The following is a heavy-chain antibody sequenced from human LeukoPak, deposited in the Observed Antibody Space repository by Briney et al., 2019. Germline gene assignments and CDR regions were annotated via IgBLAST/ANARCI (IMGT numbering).Heavy chain of an antibody. J-gene: IGHJ4*02. CDR3: ARGQRRAAAGSLGGTEVRGTVGY. CDR1: GGSFSGYY. D-gene: IGHD6-13*01. Sequence: SETLSLTCAVYGGSFSGYYWSWVRQPPGKGLEWIGEINHSGSTNYNPSLKSRVTISVDKSKNQFSLKLSSVTAADTAVYYCARGQRRAAAGSLGGTEVRGTVGYWGQGTLVTVSS. V-gene: IGHV4-34*01. CDR2: INHSGST.